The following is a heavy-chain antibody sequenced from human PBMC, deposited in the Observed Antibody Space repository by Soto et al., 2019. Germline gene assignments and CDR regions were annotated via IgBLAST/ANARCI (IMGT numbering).Heavy chain of an antibody. CDR2: IVPIFTQT. V-gene: IGHV1-69*12. Sequence: QVQLVQSGAEVKKPGSSVKVACKVSGDTFSNYAINWVRQAPGQGLEWMGAIVPIFTQTNYAQKFQGRVTITADESKITAYMELSSLRSDDTATYYCARDASAAVTFREDASDIWGQGTMVTVSS. J-gene: IGHJ3*02. CDR1: GDTFSNYA. D-gene: IGHD6-13*01. CDR3: ARDASAAVTFREDASDI.